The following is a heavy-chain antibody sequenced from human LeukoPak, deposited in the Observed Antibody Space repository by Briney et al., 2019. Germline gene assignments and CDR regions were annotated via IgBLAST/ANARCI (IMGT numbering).Heavy chain of an antibody. CDR3: ATDHSMADTAWWFDP. CDR2: INPSGTGT. D-gene: IGHD5-24*01. V-gene: IGHV1-46*01. Sequence: ASVRVSCKASGYTITNNWMHWVRQAPGQGLEWMGVINPSGTGTSYGQKFQGRITMSRDTSTSTVYMELSSLRSEDTAFYYCATDHSMADTAWWFDPWGQGTLVTVSS. J-gene: IGHJ5*02. CDR1: GYTITNNW.